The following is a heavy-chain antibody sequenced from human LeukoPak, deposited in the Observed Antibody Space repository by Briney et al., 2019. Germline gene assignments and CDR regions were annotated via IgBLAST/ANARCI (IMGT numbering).Heavy chain of an antibody. CDR2: ISGSGDST. V-gene: IGHV3-23*01. CDR3: ARRDYYDSSGYRLDY. CDR1: GFTFSTFA. J-gene: IGHJ4*02. D-gene: IGHD3-22*01. Sequence: PGGSLRLSCAASGFTFSTFAMNWVRQAPGKGLEWVSVISGSGDSTYYADSVKGRFTISRDTSTNTLYLQMNSLRAEDTAVYYCARRDYYDSSGYRLDYWGQGTLVTVSS.